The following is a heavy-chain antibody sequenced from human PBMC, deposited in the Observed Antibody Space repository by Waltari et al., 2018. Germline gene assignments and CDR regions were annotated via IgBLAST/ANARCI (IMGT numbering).Heavy chain of an antibody. Sequence: QVQLVQSGAEVTKPGASVKVSCKASGYTFTGYYMHWVRQAPGQGLEWRGWFNPNSGGTNYAQKFQGRVTMTRDTSISTAYMELSRLRSDDTAVYYCARVAWGLRLGELCWFDPWGQGTLVTVSS. J-gene: IGHJ5*02. CDR1: GYTFTGYY. CDR2: FNPNSGGT. V-gene: IGHV1-2*02. CDR3: ARVAWGLRLGELCWFDP. D-gene: IGHD3-16*01.